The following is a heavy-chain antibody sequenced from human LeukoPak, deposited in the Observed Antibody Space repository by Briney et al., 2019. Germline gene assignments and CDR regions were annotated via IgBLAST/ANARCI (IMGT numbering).Heavy chain of an antibody. V-gene: IGHV3-7*01. CDR2: IKQDGSMK. D-gene: IGHD1-26*01. J-gene: IGHJ3*02. CDR1: GVEFSSYW. Sequence: GGSLRLSRAAMGVEFSSYWMSWVRQTPGKGLEWVANIKQDGSMKGFVDSVKGRFTVSRDNAKKSLYLQMNSLRAEDTALYHCVREGPVGGEFDIWGQGTMVTVSS. CDR3: VREGPVGGEFDI.